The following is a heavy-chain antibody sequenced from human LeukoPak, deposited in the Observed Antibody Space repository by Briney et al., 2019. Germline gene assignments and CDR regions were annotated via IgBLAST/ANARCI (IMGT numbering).Heavy chain of an antibody. J-gene: IGHJ4*02. CDR2: ISYDGSNK. D-gene: IGHD4-23*01. CDR1: GFTFSSYG. Sequence: GGSLRLSCAASGFTFSSYGMHWVRQAPGKGLEWVAVISYDGSNKYYADSVKGRFTISRDNSKNTLYLQMNSLRVEDTAVYYCARGRPHGNDYWGQGTLVTVSS. CDR3: ARGRPHGNDY. V-gene: IGHV3-30*03.